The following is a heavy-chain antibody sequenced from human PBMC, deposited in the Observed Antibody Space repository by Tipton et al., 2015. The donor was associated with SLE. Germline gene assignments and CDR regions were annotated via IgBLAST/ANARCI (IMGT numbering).Heavy chain of an antibody. Sequence: TLSLTCAVYGGSFSGYYWSWIRQPPGKGLEWIGEINHSGSTNYNPSLKSRITISVDTSKNQFSLKLSSVTAADTAVYYCARLRYRGYSYGSGYYYGMDVWGQGTTVTVSS. CDR2: INHSGST. CDR1: GGSFSGYY. CDR3: ARLRYRGYSYGSGYYYGMDV. D-gene: IGHD5-18*01. V-gene: IGHV4-34*01. J-gene: IGHJ6*02.